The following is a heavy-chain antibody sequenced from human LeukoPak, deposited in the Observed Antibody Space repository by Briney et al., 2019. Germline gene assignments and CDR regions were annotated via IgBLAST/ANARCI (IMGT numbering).Heavy chain of an antibody. CDR1: GFTFRSYG. Sequence: GGSLRLSCAASGFTFRSYGIHWVRQAPGQGLEWVAAISYDGSKKYYADSVKGRFTISRDNSKNTLYVQMKSLRVEDTAVYYCARDLSGWHTFDYWGQGTLVTVSS. J-gene: IGHJ4*02. CDR3: ARDLSGWHTFDY. V-gene: IGHV3-30-3*01. CDR2: ISYDGSKK. D-gene: IGHD6-19*01.